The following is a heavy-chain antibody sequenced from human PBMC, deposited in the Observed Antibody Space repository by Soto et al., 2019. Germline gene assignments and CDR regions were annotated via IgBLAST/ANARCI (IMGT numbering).Heavy chain of an antibody. Sequence: QVQLQESGPGLVKPSQTLSLTCSVSGGSINSNNYFWSWIRQQPERGLQWIGYVSYRGSTRYSPSFKSRVTLSLDTSTHQFSLRLNSVTAADTAVYFCASTIPPVAEVVPSPREFYFDYWGRGTQVTVSS. CDR1: GGSINSNNYF. D-gene: IGHD2-2*01. CDR2: VSYRGST. V-gene: IGHV4-31*03. CDR3: ASTIPPVAEVVPSPREFYFDY. J-gene: IGHJ4*02.